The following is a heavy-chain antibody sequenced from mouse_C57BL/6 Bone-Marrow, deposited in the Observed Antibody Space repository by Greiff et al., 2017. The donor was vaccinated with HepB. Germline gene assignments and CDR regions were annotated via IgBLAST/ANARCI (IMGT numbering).Heavy chain of an antibody. CDR1: GFSFNTYA. CDR2: IRSKSNNYAT. D-gene: IGHD2-3*01. CDR3: VRHDDGHWYFDV. Sequence: EVQLQQSGGGLVQPKGSLKLSCAASGFSFNTYAMNWVRQAPGKGLEWVARIRSKSNNYATYYADSVKDRFTISRDDSESMLYLQMNNLKTEDTAMYYCVRHDDGHWYFDVWGTGTTVTVSS. V-gene: IGHV10-1*01. J-gene: IGHJ1*03.